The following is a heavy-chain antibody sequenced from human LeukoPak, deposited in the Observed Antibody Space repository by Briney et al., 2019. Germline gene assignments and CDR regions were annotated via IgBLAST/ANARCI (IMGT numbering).Heavy chain of an antibody. V-gene: IGHV3-49*03. CDR1: GFNFGVVA. Sequence: PGGSLRLSCATSGFNFGVVAMDWIRQAPGKGLEWVGFIRHREYVGTAEYAAAVNGRFAISRDDSKSIVYLQMNDLRTEETGVYYCARERAGDVDYWGLGTLVTVSS. CDR2: IRHREYVGTA. J-gene: IGHJ4*02. CDR3: ARERAGDVDY.